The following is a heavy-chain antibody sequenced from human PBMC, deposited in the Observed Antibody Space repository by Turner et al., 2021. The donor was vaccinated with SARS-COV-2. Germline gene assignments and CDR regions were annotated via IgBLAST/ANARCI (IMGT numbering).Heavy chain of an antibody. D-gene: IGHD6-13*01. V-gene: IGHV4-39*01. CDR2: IYYSGST. Sequence: QLQLQESVPGLVKPSETLSLTCPVAAASIISSSYYWCWIRQPPGKGLEWNGSIYYSGSTYYDTSIKSRVTISVDTSKNQFSLKLSSVTAEDTAVYYCATLVARQLVKAGWYFDLWGRGTLVTVSS. J-gene: IGHJ2*01. CDR3: ATLVARQLVKAGWYFDL. CDR1: AASIISSSYY.